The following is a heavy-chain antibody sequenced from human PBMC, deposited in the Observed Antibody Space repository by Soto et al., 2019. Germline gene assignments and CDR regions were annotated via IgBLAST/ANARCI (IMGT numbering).Heavy chain of an antibody. D-gene: IGHD4-17*01. V-gene: IGHV1-58*01. J-gene: IGHJ6*02. CDR3: ATGTVTINYYYYYYGMDV. Sequence: SVKVSCKASGFTFTSSAVQWVRQARGQRLEWIGWIVVGSGNTNYAQKFQERVTITRDMSTSTAYMELSSLRSEDTAVYYCATGTVTINYYYYYYGMDVWGQGTTVTVSS. CDR2: IVVGSGNT. CDR1: GFTFTSSA.